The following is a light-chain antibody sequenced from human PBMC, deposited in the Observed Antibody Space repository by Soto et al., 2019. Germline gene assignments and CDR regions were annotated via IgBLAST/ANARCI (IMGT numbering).Light chain of an antibody. Sequence: QLVLTQPASVSGSPGQSITISCTGTSSDVGGYNYVSWYQLHPGKAPKLMIYDVSNRPSGVSNRFSGSKSGNTASLIISGLQAEDEADYYCSSYTSSSTQVFGGGTKLTVL. V-gene: IGLV2-14*03. CDR2: DVS. CDR3: SSYTSSSTQV. J-gene: IGLJ2*01. CDR1: SSDVGGYNY.